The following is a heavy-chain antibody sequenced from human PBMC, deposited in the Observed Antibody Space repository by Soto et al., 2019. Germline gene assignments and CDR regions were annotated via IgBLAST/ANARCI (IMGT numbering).Heavy chain of an antibody. Sequence: SATLSLTCAVSGGSXSSCGYYWSWIRQHPGKGLEWIGYIYYSGSTYYNPSLKSRVTISVDTSKNQFSLKLSSVTAADTAVYYCARYGSGSYYYDSYYYYGMDVWGQGTTVTVSS. J-gene: IGHJ6*02. CDR1: GGSXSSCGYY. V-gene: IGHV4-31*11. CDR2: IYYSGST. CDR3: ARYGSGSYYYDSYYYYGMDV. D-gene: IGHD3-10*01.